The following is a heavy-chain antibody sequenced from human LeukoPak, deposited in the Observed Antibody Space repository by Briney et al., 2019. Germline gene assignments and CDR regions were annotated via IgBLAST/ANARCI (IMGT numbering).Heavy chain of an antibody. Sequence: GGSLRLSCVASGFAFSNSEMNWVRQAPGKGLEWVSYITTGGGTTYYADSVKGRFTISRDNAKNSLYLQMSSLRAEDTATYYCATVGRSSRPGYWGQGVLVTVSS. V-gene: IGHV3-48*03. D-gene: IGHD6-6*01. CDR1: GFAFSNSE. J-gene: IGHJ4*02. CDR3: ATVGRSSRPGY. CDR2: ITTGGGTT.